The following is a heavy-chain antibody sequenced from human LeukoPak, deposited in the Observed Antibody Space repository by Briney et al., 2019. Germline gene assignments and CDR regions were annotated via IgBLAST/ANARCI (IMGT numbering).Heavy chain of an antibody. Sequence: PSETLSLTCTVSGGSISSSSYYWGWIRQPPGKGLEWIGSIYYSGSTYYNPSLKSRVTISVDTSKNQFSLKLSSVTAADTAVYYCARNGYYDILTGYPNDAFDIWGQGTMVTVSS. CDR1: GGSISSSSYY. D-gene: IGHD3-9*01. J-gene: IGHJ3*02. CDR2: IYYSGST. CDR3: ARNGYYDILTGYPNDAFDI. V-gene: IGHV4-39*07.